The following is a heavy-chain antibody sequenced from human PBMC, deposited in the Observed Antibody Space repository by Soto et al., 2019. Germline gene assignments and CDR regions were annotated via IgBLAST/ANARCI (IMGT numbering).Heavy chain of an antibody. D-gene: IGHD4-17*01. V-gene: IGHV3-21*01. J-gene: IGHJ3*02. CDR2: ISSSSSYI. CDR1: GFTFSSYS. Sequence: EVQLVESGGGLVKPGGSLRLSCAASGFTFSSYSMNWVRQAPGKGLEWVSSISSSSSYIYYADSVKGRFTISRDNAKNSLYLQMNSLRADDTAVYYCARPVPTVTTTTDAFDIWGQGTMVTVSS. CDR3: ARPVPTVTTTTDAFDI.